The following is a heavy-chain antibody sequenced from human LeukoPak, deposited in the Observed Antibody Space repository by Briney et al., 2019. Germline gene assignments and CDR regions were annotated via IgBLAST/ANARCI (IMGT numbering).Heavy chain of an antibody. V-gene: IGHV1-69*01. D-gene: IGHD2-21*01. CDR1: GGTFSSYA. J-gene: IGHJ4*02. CDR2: IIPIFGTA. CDR3: ARACGGDCYLGFDY. Sequence: SVKVSCKASGGTFSSYAISWVRQAPGQGLEWMGGIIPIFGTANYAQKFQGRVTITADESTSTAYMELSSLRSEDAAVYYCARACGGDCYLGFDYWGQGTLVTVSS.